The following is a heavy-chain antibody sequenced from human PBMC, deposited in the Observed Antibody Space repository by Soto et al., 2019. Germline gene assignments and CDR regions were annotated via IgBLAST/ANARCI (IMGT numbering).Heavy chain of an antibody. V-gene: IGHV1-69*13. CDR2: IIPIFGTA. CDR3: ARDRYSSSPGYYYGMDV. CDR1: RGTFSSYA. D-gene: IGHD6-6*01. Sequence: ASVKVSCKASRGTFSSYAISWVRQAPGQGLEWMGGIIPIFGTAKYAQKIQGRVTITADESTSTAYMELSSLRSEDTAVYYCARDRYSSSPGYYYGMDVWGQGATVTVSS. J-gene: IGHJ6*02.